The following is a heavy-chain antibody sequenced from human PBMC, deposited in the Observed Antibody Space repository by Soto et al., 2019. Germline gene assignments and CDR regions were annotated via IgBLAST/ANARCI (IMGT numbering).Heavy chain of an antibody. CDR1: GFTFSSYW. CDR2: IKEDGSGGST. Sequence: PGGSLRLSCAASGFTFSSYWMSWVRQAPGKGLEWVANIKEDGSGGSTYYADSVKGRFTISRDNSKNTLYLQMNSLRAEDTAVYYCAKDALVKLGVGGLYYYGMDVWGQGTTVTVSS. CDR3: AKDALVKLGVGGLYYYGMDV. J-gene: IGHJ6*02. V-gene: IGHV3-23*01. D-gene: IGHD3-3*01.